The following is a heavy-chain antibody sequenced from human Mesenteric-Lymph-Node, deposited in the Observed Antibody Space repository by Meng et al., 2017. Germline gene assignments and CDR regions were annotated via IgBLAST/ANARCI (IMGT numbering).Heavy chain of an antibody. CDR2: INPSGDRA. V-gene: IGHV1-46*01. J-gene: IGHJ5*02. D-gene: IGHD4-23*01. Sequence: ASVKVSCKASGGTFSSYAISWVRQAPGQGLEWMGEINPSGDRAVYAQKFQGRLSMTRDTSTSTLYMELSSLRFEDTAAYYCARDNSDSSTSWWFDLWGQGTLVTVSS. CDR1: GGTFSSYA. CDR3: ARDNSDSSTSWWFDL.